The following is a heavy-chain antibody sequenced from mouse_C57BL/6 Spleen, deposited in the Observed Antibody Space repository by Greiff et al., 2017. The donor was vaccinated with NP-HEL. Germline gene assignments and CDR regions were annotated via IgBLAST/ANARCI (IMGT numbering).Heavy chain of an antibody. CDR2: ISYDGSN. V-gene: IGHV3-6*01. J-gene: IGHJ2*01. Sequence: EVKLMESGPGLVKPSQSLSLTCSVTGYSITSGYYWNWIRQFPGNKLEWMGYISYDGSNNYNPSLKNRISITRDTSKNQFFLKLNSVTTEDTATYDCARKTGNYFDYWGQGTTLTVSS. CDR3: ARKTGNYFDY. D-gene: IGHD1-1*01. CDR1: GYSITSGYY.